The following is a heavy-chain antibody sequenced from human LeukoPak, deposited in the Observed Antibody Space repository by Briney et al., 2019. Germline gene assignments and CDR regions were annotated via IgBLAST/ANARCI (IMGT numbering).Heavy chain of an antibody. J-gene: IGHJ3*02. V-gene: IGHV1-69*05. CDR1: GGTFSSYA. D-gene: IGHD6-13*01. Sequence: ASVKVSCKASGGTFSSYAISWVRQAPGQGLEWMGGIIPIFGTANYAQKFQGRVTITTDESTSTAYMELSSLRSEDTAVYYCANLIAAAGHDAFDIWGQGTMVTVSS. CDR3: ANLIAAAGHDAFDI. CDR2: IIPIFGTA.